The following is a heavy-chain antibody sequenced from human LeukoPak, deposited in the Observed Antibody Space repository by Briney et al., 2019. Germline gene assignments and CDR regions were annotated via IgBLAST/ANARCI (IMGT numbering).Heavy chain of an antibody. Sequence: ASVKVSCKASGGTFSSYAISWVRHAPGQGLEWMGGIIPIFGTANYAQKYQGRVTITTDESTSTAYMELSSMRSEDTAVYYCARDYYDSSGFDDYYYYMDVWGKGTTVTVSS. CDR3: ARDYYDSSGFDDYYYYMDV. CDR2: IIPIFGTA. V-gene: IGHV1-69*05. CDR1: GGTFSSYA. J-gene: IGHJ6*03. D-gene: IGHD3-22*01.